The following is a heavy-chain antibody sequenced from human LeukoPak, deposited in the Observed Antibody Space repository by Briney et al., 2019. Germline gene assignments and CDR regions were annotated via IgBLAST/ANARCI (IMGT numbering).Heavy chain of an antibody. CDR2: ISYDGSNK. CDR1: GFTFSSYG. J-gene: IGHJ3*02. V-gene: IGHV3-30*18. CDR3: AKDLYYYDSSGSDAFDI. Sequence: GGSLRLSCAASGFTFSSYGMHWVRQAPGKGLEWVAVISYDGSNKYYADSVKGRFTISRDNSKNTLYLQMNSLRAEDTAVYYCAKDLYYYDSSGSDAFDIWGQGTMVTVSS. D-gene: IGHD3-22*01.